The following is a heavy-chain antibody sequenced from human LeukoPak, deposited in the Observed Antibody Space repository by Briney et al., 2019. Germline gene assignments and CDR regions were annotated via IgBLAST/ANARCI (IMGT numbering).Heavy chain of an antibody. CDR3: ARVADIAVAGHFDY. CDR2: ISYDGSNK. V-gene: IGHV3-30*04. Sequence: GGSLRLSCATSGFTFSSYAMHWVRQAPGKGLEWVALISYDGSNKYYADSVKGRFTISRDNSKNTLYLQMTSLRAEDTAVCYCARVADIAVAGHFDYWGQGTLVTVSS. D-gene: IGHD6-19*01. J-gene: IGHJ4*02. CDR1: GFTFSSYA.